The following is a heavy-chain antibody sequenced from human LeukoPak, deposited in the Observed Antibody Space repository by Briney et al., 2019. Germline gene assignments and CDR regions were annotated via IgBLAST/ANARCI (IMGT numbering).Heavy chain of an antibody. D-gene: IGHD4-11*01. CDR2: IHYSGST. J-gene: IGHJ6*03. Sequence: SETLSLTCTVSGGSITNYWTWIRQPPGKGLEWIGYIHYSGSTNYNPSLKSRVTISVDTSKNQFSLKLSSVTAADTAVYYCARVSVTYYYYYYMDVWGKGTTVTVSS. CDR3: ARVSVTYYYYYYMDV. CDR1: GGSITNY. V-gene: IGHV4-59*01.